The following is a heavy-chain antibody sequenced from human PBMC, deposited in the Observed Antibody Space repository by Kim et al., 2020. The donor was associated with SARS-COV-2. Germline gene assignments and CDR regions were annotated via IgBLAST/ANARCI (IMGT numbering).Heavy chain of an antibody. CDR2: IYSGDTI. V-gene: IGHV3-53*01. CDR1: GFTVSSDY. D-gene: IGHD3-16*01. CDR3: SWAITYDPGFVK. J-gene: IGHJ1*01. Sequence: GGSLRLSCAASGFTVSSDYMNWVRQAPGKGLQFVSVIYSGDTISYADSVKRRFTISIDNSKNTQYLHMNHLRDDDSAVYYCSWAITYDPGFVKWGQGTL.